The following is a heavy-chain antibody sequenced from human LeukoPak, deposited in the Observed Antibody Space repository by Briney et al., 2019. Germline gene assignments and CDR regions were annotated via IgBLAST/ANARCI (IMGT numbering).Heavy chain of an antibody. CDR1: GFTFTTYW. Sequence: PGESLRLSCAASGFTFTTYWMNWVRQAPGKGLEWVSYISSSGSTIYYADSVKGRFTISRDNAKNSLYLQMNSLRAEDTAVYYCARGYFDWLLDYWGQGTLVTVSS. J-gene: IGHJ4*02. V-gene: IGHV3-48*04. CDR2: ISSSGSTI. D-gene: IGHD3-9*01. CDR3: ARGYFDWLLDY.